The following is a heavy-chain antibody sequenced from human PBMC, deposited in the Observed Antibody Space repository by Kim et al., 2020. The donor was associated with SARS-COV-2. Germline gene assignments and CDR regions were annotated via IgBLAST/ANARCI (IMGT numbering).Heavy chain of an antibody. Sequence: ASVKVSCKASGYSFTNYGISWVRQAPGQGLEWMGWISANNGNTNYAQKLQGRVTLTTDTSTSTAYMELRSLRSDDTAVYYCARDGLGWKQLSPWYFDLWGRGTLVTVSS. D-gene: IGHD2-21*01. J-gene: IGHJ2*01. CDR3: ARDGLGWKQLSPWYFDL. V-gene: IGHV1-18*04. CDR1: GYSFTNYG. CDR2: ISANNGNT.